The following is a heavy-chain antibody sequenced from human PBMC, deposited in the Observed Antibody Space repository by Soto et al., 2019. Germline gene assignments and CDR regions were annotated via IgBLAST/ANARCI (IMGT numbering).Heavy chain of an antibody. CDR1: GFTFSFYG. CDR2: ISYDGSNK. D-gene: IGHD7-27*01. CDR3: AKDLGHGGRGAFDI. V-gene: IGHV3-30*18. Sequence: QVQMVESGGGVVQPGRSLRLSCAASGFTFSFYGMHWVRQAPGKGLEWVAVISYDGSNKYYADSVKGRFTISRDNSKNTLCLQMNSLRAEDTAVYYCAKDLGHGGRGAFDIWGQGTMVTVSS. J-gene: IGHJ3*02.